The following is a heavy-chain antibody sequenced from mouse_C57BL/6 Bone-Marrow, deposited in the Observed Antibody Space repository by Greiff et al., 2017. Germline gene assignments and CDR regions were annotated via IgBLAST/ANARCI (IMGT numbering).Heavy chain of an antibody. V-gene: IGHV14-4*01. D-gene: IGHD1-1*01. J-gene: IGHJ2*01. CDR1: GFNIKDDY. Sequence: VQLQQSGAELVRPGASVKLSCTASGFNIKDDYMHWVKQRPEQGLEWIGWIDPENGDTEYASKFQGKATMTADTSSNPAYLQLSSLTSEDTAVYDCTSTAVVATPYYVDYWGQGTTLTVSS. CDR2: IDPENGDT. CDR3: TSTAVVATPYYVDY.